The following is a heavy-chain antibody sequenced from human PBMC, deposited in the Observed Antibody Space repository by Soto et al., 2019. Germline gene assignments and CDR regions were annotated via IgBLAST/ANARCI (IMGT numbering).Heavy chain of an antibody. D-gene: IGHD6-6*01. CDR2: IIPIFGTA. CDR1: GGTFSSYA. CDR3: TTDGGIMARPLFDY. Sequence: QVQLVQSGAEVKKPGSSVKVSCKASGGTFSSYAISWVRQAPGQGLEWMGGIIPIFGTANYAQKFQGRVTITADKSTSTAYMELSSLRSEDTAVYYCTTDGGIMARPLFDYWGQGTLVTVSS. V-gene: IGHV1-69*06. J-gene: IGHJ4*02.